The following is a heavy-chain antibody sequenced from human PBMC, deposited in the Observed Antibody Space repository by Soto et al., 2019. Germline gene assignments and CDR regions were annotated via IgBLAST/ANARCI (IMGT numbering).Heavy chain of an antibody. D-gene: IGHD2-8*01. V-gene: IGHV3-23*01. CDR1: GFIFSDFA. J-gene: IGHJ4*02. Sequence: GGSLRLSCAASGFIFSDFAMSWVRQAPGKGLEWVSSISGSAGTTYYADSVKGRFTISRDNSKNTLWLQMNTLRAEDTAVYYCAKFSQICATMYYFDYWGQGTLVTVSS. CDR2: ISGSAGTT. CDR3: AKFSQICATMYYFDY.